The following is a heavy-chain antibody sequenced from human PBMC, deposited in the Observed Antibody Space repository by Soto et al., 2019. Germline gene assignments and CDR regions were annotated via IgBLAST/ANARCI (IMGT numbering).Heavy chain of an antibody. Sequence: QVQLVQSGAEVKKPGASVKVSCKASGYTFTSYGISWVRQAPGQGLEWMGWISAYNGNTNYAQKLQGRVTMTPDTSTNTSYMELGSLRSDDTAVYYCARGPWNSGYEPRFDYCGQGTLVTVSS. V-gene: IGHV1-18*01. CDR1: GYTFTSYG. CDR2: ISAYNGNT. J-gene: IGHJ4*02. D-gene: IGHD5-12*01. CDR3: ARGPWNSGYEPRFDY.